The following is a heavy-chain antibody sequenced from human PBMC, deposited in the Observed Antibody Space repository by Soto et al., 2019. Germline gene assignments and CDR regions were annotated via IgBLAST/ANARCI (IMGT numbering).Heavy chain of an antibody. D-gene: IGHD3-3*01. V-gene: IGHV4-30-2*01. CDR3: ASTITIFGGFDP. Sequence: LSLTCAVSGGSISSGGYSWSWIRQPPGKGLEWIGYIYHSGSTYYNPSLKSRVTISVDRSKNQFSLKLSSVTAADTAVYYCASTITIFGGFDPWGQGTLVTVSS. J-gene: IGHJ5*02. CDR2: IYHSGST. CDR1: GGSISSGGYS.